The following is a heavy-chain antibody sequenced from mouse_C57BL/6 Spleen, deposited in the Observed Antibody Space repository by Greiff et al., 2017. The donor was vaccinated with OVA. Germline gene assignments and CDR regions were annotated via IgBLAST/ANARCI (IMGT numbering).Heavy chain of an antibody. V-gene: IGHV1-69*01. J-gene: IGHJ2*01. CDR1: GYTFTSYW. CDR2: IDPSDSYT. CDR3: ARGWAYYFDY. D-gene: IGHD3-3*01. Sequence: VQLQQPGAELVMPGASVKLSCKASGYTFTSYWMHWVKQRPGQGLEWIGEIDPSDSYTNYNQKFKGKSTLTVDKSSSTAYMQLSSLTSEDSAVYYCARGWAYYFDYWGQGTTLTVSS.